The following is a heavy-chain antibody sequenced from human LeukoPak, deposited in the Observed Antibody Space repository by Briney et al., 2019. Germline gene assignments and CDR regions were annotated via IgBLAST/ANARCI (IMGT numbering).Heavy chain of an antibody. CDR3: AKGGYYYDSSGYYF. CDR2: ISGSGGST. CDR1: GFTFSSYA. J-gene: IGHJ4*02. Sequence: PGGSLRLSCAASGFTFSSYAMSWVRQAPGKGLEWVSAISGSGGSTYYADSVKGRFTISRDNSKNTLYLQMNSLRAEDTAVYYCAKGGYYYDSSGYYFWGQGTLVTVSS. V-gene: IGHV3-23*01. D-gene: IGHD3-22*01.